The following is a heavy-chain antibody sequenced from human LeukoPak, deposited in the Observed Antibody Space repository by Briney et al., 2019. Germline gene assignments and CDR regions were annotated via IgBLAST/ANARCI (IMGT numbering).Heavy chain of an antibody. J-gene: IGHJ3*02. D-gene: IGHD3-22*01. CDR2: ISYDGSNK. CDR1: GFTFRSYA. CDR3: ASSLTGYDSSGYYYVGAFDI. V-gene: IGHV3-30*04. Sequence: PGGSLRLSCAASGFTFRSYAMHWVRQAPGKGLEWVAVISYDGSNKYYADSVKGRFTISRDNSKNTLYLQMNSLRAEDTAVYYCASSLTGYDSSGYYYVGAFDIWGQGTMVTVSS.